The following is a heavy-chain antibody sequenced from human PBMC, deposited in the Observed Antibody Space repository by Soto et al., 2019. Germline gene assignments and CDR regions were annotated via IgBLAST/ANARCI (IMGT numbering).Heavy chain of an antibody. CDR2: ISYDGTNK. J-gene: IGHJ4*02. V-gene: IGHV3-30-3*01. Sequence: QTGGSLRLSCAASGFSFSISPMHWVRQAPGTGPGWVALISYDGTNKFYADSVKGRFTISRDNSKSTLYLQVDSLRPEDAAVYYCARDPKTSGGQHWAFNYFDSWGQGTLVTVSS. CDR3: ARDPKTSGGQHWAFNYFDS. CDR1: GFSFSISP. D-gene: IGHD7-27*01.